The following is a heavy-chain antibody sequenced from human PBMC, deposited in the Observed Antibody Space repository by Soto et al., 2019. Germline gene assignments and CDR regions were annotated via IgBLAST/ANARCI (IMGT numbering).Heavy chain of an antibody. CDR3: ASSTGYYMDYFDY. D-gene: IGHD3-9*01. CDR1: GASISRYY. Sequence: PETLSLTCAVYGASISRYYWSWIRQPPGKGLEWIGYIYYSGSTNYNPSLKSRATISVDTSKNQFSLKLSSVTAADTAVYYCASSTGYYMDYFDYWGQGTLVTVSS. CDR2: IYYSGST. V-gene: IGHV4-59*08. J-gene: IGHJ4*02.